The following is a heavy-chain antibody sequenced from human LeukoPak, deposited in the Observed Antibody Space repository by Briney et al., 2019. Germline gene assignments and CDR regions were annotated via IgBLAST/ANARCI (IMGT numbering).Heavy chain of an antibody. D-gene: IGHD2-21*02. Sequence: PGGSLRLPCAASGFTFTRYTMHWVRQAPGKGLEWVAHINPDGRDTYYVDSVKGRFTISRDNAQNSMYLQMNSLRVEDTAVYYCTSWGDTTAEYFQRWGQGTLVTVSS. V-gene: IGHV3-7*01. J-gene: IGHJ1*01. CDR2: INPDGRDT. CDR1: GFTFTRYT. CDR3: TSWGDTTAEYFQR.